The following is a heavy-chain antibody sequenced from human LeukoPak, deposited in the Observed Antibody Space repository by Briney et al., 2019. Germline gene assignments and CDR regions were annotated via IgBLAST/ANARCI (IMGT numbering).Heavy chain of an antibody. Sequence: GGSLRLSCAASGFTFSSYSMNWVRQAPGKGLEWVSSISSSSSYIYYADSVKGRFTISRDNAKNSLYLQMNSLRAEDTAVYYCARDLRGYSYGYVDYWGQGTLVTVSS. J-gene: IGHJ4*02. V-gene: IGHV3-21*01. CDR3: ARDLRGYSYGYVDY. CDR2: ISSSSSYI. CDR1: GFTFSSYS. D-gene: IGHD5-18*01.